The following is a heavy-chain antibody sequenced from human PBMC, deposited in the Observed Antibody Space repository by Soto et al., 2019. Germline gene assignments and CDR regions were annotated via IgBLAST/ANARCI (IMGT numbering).Heavy chain of an antibody. V-gene: IGHV3-30*03. J-gene: IGHJ4*02. Sequence: PGGSLRLSCAASGFTFSSYGMHWVRQAPGKGLEWVAVISYDGSNKYYADSVKGRFTISRDNSKNTLYLQMNILRAEDTAVYYCARDGGFSYGFDYYFDYWGQGPLVTVSS. D-gene: IGHD5-18*01. CDR1: GFTFSSYG. CDR2: ISYDGSNK. CDR3: ARDGGFSYGFDYYFDY.